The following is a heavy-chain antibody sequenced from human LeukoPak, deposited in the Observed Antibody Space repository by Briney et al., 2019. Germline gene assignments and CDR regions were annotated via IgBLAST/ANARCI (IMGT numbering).Heavy chain of an antibody. CDR1: GGSISSYY. CDR2: IYYSGST. J-gene: IGHJ4*02. CDR3: AGGGYSYGYLGY. V-gene: IGHV4-59*01. D-gene: IGHD5-18*01. Sequence: PSETLSLTCTVSGGSISSYYWSWIRQPPGKGLEWIGYIYYSGSTSYNPSLKSRVTISVDTSKNQFSLKLSSVTAADTAVYYCAGGGYSYGYLGYWGQGTLVTVSS.